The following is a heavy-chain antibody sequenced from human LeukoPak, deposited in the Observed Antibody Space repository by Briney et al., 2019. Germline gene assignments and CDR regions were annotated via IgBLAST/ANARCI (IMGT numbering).Heavy chain of an antibody. Sequence: ASVKVSCKAPGYTFTGYDINWVRQAPGQRVEWTGWMNPNSGNTGYAQKFQGSVTMTRNTSISTAYMELSSLRSEDTAVYYGARYGSGSYYYYYGMDVWGQGTTVTVSS. CDR1: GYTFTGYD. V-gene: IGHV1-8*01. J-gene: IGHJ6*02. CDR2: MNPNSGNT. CDR3: ARYGSGSYYYYYGMDV. D-gene: IGHD3-10*01.